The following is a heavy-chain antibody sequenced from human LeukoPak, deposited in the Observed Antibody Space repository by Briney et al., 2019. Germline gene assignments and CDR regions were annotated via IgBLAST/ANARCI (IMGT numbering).Heavy chain of an antibody. CDR1: GFTFSTYA. J-gene: IGHJ4*02. Sequence: PGGSLRLSCAASGFTFSTYAMSWVRQAPGKGLEWVSAVRGSGTDTYYADSVKGRFTISRDNSKNTLYLQMNSLRAEDTALYYCAKRVNDDSRGSYFDSWGQGTLVTVSS. CDR2: VRGSGTDT. D-gene: IGHD3-22*01. CDR3: AKRVNDDSRGSYFDS. V-gene: IGHV3-23*01.